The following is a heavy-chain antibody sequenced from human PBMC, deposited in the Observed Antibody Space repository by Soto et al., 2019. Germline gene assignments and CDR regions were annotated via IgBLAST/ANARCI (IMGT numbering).Heavy chain of an antibody. J-gene: IGHJ4*02. V-gene: IGHV3-23*01. CDR2: ISGSGGST. Sequence: EVQLLESGGGLVQPGGSLRLSCAASGFTFSSYAMSWVRQAPGKGLEWVSAISGSGGSTYYADSVKGRFTISRDNSKNTLYLQMNSLRAEDTAVYYCAKVTTRYYGSGSYYRGYWGQGTLVTVSS. D-gene: IGHD3-10*01. CDR1: GFTFSSYA. CDR3: AKVTTRYYGSGSYYRGY.